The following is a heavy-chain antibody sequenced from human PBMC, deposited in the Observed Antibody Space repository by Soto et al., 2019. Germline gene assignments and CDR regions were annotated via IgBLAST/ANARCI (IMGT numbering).Heavy chain of an antibody. V-gene: IGHV2-5*02. J-gene: IGHJ4*02. CDR1: GFSLRTNGMG. CDR3: THFYYGSGSHWGFGY. CDR2: IYWDDDK. Sequence: QITLKESGPTLVKPTQTLTLTCTFSGFSLRTNGMGVGWIRQPPGKALEWLANIYWDDDKRYSPSLKSRLTISKDTSKNQVVLTLTNMDPVDTATYYCTHFYYGSGSHWGFGYWGQGTLATVSS. D-gene: IGHD3-10*01.